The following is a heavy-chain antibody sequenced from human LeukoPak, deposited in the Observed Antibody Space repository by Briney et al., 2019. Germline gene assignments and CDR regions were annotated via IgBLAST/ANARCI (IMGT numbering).Heavy chain of an antibody. Sequence: GGSLRLSCAASGFTFRSYWMSWVRQAPGKGLEWVANIKQDGSEKYYVDSVKGRFTISRDNAKNSLYLQMNSLRAEDTAVYYCARVGGRRYSSGCDYWGQGTLVTVSS. CDR1: GFTFRSYW. J-gene: IGHJ4*02. CDR2: IKQDGSEK. CDR3: ARVGGRRYSSGCDY. D-gene: IGHD6-19*01. V-gene: IGHV3-7*01.